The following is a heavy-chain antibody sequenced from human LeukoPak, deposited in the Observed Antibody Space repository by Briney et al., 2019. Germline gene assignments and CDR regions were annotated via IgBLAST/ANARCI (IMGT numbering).Heavy chain of an antibody. CDR2: IAPSSGTT. D-gene: IGHD6-19*01. V-gene: IGHV1-46*01. CDR1: GYTFTSNY. Sequence: GASVKVSCKASGYTFTSNYMHWVRQAPGQGLEWMGVIAPSSGTTSYAQKFQGRVPMPRDTSTRTLYTEPSSLTPEDTAVYYCARGSGSPAVPFDYWGQGTLVTVCS. CDR3: ARGSGSPAVPFDY. J-gene: IGHJ4*02.